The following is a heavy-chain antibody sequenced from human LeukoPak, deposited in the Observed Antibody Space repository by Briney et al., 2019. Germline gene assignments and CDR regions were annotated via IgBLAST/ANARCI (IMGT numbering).Heavy chain of an antibody. Sequence: GASVKVSCKASGYTFTGYYMHWVRQAPGQGLEWMGWTNPNSGGTNYAQKFQGWVTMTRDTSISTAYMELSRLRSDDTAVYYCARAPGYSSSWYDYWGQGTLVTVSS. J-gene: IGHJ4*02. V-gene: IGHV1-2*04. CDR3: ARAPGYSSSWYDY. CDR2: TNPNSGGT. CDR1: GYTFTGYY. D-gene: IGHD6-13*01.